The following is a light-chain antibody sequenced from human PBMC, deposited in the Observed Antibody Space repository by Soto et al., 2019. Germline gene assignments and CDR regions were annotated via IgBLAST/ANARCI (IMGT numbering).Light chain of an antibody. CDR2: DVA. V-gene: IGLV2-14*03. CDR3: VSFTSSTTYF. CDR1: SSDVGGSNF. Sequence: QSVLTQPASVSASTGQSITISCTGTSSDVGGSNFVSWYQQHPGKPPKLIIYDVATRPSGVSNRFSGSKSGSTASLIISRLQTEDEADYYCVSFTSSTTYFFGSGTKLTVL. J-gene: IGLJ1*01.